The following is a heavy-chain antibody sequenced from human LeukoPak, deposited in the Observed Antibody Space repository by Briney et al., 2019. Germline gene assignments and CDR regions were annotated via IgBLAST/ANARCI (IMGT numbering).Heavy chain of an antibody. J-gene: IGHJ4*02. CDR1: GYSFTSYW. V-gene: IGHV5-51*01. CDR2: IHPGDSDT. Sequence: GESLKISCKGSGYSFTSYWIGWVRQMPGKGLEWMGIIHPGDSDTRYSPSFQGQVTISADKSISTAYLQWSSLKASDTAMYYCARTPRDDILTGYYYGVDYWGQGTLVTVSS. CDR3: ARTPRDDILTGYYYGVDY. D-gene: IGHD3-9*01.